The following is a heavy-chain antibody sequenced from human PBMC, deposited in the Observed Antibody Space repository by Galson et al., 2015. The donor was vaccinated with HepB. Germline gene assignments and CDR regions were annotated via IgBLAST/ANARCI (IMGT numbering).Heavy chain of an antibody. D-gene: IGHD6-19*01. V-gene: IGHV1-3*01. CDR3: GRSGSSWSVDF. CDR2: MNPGDGGT. J-gene: IGHJ4*02. CDR1: GYTFTTYG. Sequence: SGAEVKQPGESLKISCKASGYTFTTYGIQWVRQAPGQGLEWMGWMNPGDGGTRDSQKFQGRVTITRDTSARTAYMEVKSLKFEDTAVYYCGRSGSSWSVDFWGQGTLVTVSS.